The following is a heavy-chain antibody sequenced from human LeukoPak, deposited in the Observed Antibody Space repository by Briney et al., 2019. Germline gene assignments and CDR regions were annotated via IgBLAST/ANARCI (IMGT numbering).Heavy chain of an antibody. Sequence: GGSLRLSCAASGFTVSSNYMSWVGQAPGKGLEWVSVIYSGGSTYYADSVKGRFTISRDNSKNTLYLQMNSLRAEDTAVYDCARSQPVGATLIDYWGQGTLVTVSS. J-gene: IGHJ4*02. D-gene: IGHD1-26*01. CDR3: ARSQPVGATLIDY. V-gene: IGHV3-66*01. CDR2: IYSGGST. CDR1: GFTVSSNY.